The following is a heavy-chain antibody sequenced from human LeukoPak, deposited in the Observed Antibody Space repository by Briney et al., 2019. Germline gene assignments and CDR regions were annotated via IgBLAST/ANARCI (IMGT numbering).Heavy chain of an antibody. CDR1: GGSLNNYA. V-gene: IGHV1-69*11. J-gene: IGHJ5*02. CDR2: IIPILGTA. CDR3: ARDRDNSFHT. Sequence: ASVKVSCKASGGSLNNYAITWVRQAPGQGLEWMGRIIPILGTADYARRFQGRVTITADESTGTAYMSPSSLISDDTAVYYCARDRDNSFHTWGQGTLVTVSS.